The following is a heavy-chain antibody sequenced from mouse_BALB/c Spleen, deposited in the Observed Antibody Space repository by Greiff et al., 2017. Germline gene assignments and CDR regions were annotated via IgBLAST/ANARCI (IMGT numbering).Heavy chain of an antibody. D-gene: IGHD1-2*01. CDR3: ARGDYYGKYYVDY. CDR2: ISSGSSTI. V-gene: IGHV5-17*02. Sequence: EVQLVESGGGLVQPGGSQKLSCAASGFTFSSFGMHWVRQAPEKGLEWVAYISSGSSTIYYADTVKGRFTISRDNPKNTLFLQMTSLRSEDTAMYYCARGDYYGKYYVDYWGQGTTLTVAS. J-gene: IGHJ2*01. CDR1: GFTFSSFG.